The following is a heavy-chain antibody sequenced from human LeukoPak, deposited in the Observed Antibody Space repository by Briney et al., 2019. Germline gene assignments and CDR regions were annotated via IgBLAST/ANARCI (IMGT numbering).Heavy chain of an antibody. CDR3: VRVNYGGNSGYHFDY. J-gene: IGHJ4*02. D-gene: IGHD4-23*01. CDR2: ISGGGDGT. CDR1: GFDLCRYA. V-gene: IGHV3-23*01. Sequence: GGSLRLSCAASGFDLCRYAMSWVRQVPGKGLEWVADISGGGDGTHYADSVQGRFTISRDNSKNSVLLQMGSLRAHDTAVYYCVRVNYGGNSGYHFDYWGQGTLVTVSS.